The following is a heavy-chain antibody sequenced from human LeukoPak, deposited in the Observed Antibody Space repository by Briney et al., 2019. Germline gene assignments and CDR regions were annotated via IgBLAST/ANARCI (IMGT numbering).Heavy chain of an antibody. Sequence: GGSLRLSCAASGFTFSSYGMHWVRQAPGKGLEWVAYIQYDGSNEQYADSVKGRFSISRDSSKNILYLQMNSLRAEDTAVYYCAKDRCSNGVGCYYYYMDVWGKGTSVTISS. CDR2: IQYDGSNE. J-gene: IGHJ6*03. CDR1: GFTFSSYG. CDR3: AKDRCSNGVGCYYYYMDV. D-gene: IGHD2-8*01. V-gene: IGHV3-30*02.